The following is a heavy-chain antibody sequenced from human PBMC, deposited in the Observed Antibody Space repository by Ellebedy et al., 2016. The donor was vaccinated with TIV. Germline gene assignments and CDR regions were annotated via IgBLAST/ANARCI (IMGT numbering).Heavy chain of an antibody. CDR1: GFTFSSYA. J-gene: IGHJ5*01. V-gene: IGHV3-23*01. CDR3: ARSGDQRLLRYNWIDS. CDR2: ISGSGGST. D-gene: IGHD4-17*01. Sequence: GGSLRLSCAASGFTFSSYAMSWVRQAPEKGLEWVSAISGSGGSTYYADSVKGRFTISRDNSKNTLYLQMNSLRAEDTALYYCARSGDQRLLRYNWIDSWGQGTLVIVSS.